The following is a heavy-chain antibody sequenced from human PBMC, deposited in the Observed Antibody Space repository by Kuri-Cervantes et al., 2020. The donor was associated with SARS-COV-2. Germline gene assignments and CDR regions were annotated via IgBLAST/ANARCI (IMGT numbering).Heavy chain of an antibody. CDR2: IYYSGST. CDR1: GFTFSNAW. D-gene: IGHD2-15*01. Sequence: ESLKISCAASGFTFSNAWMSWVRQAPGKGLEWVGYIYYSGSTNYNPSLESRLTISIDTYKNQFSLKLSTVTAADTALYFCSRDTAVVAGAGNYSYYAMDVWGQGTTVTVSS. CDR3: SRDTAVVAGAGNYSYYAMDV. V-gene: IGHV4-59*12. J-gene: IGHJ6*02.